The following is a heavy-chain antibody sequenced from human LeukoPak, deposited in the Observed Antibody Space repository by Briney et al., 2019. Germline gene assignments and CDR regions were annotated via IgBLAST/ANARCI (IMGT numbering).Heavy chain of an antibody. CDR1: GFTFSSYA. Sequence: GGSLRPSCAASGFTFSSYAMHWVRQAPGKGLEWVAVISYDGSNKYYADSVKGRFTISRDNSKNTLYLQMNSLRAEDTAVYYCVREGEHFDYWGQGTLVTVSS. CDR2: ISYDGSNK. J-gene: IGHJ4*02. D-gene: IGHD1/OR15-1a*01. V-gene: IGHV3-30-3*01. CDR3: VREGEHFDY.